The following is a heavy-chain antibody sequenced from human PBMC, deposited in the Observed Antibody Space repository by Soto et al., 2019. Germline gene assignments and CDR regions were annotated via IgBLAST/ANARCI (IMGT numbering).Heavy chain of an antibody. Sequence: ASVKVSCKASGYTFTSYGISWVRQAPGQGLEWMGWTSANNDNTNYAQNFQGRVTLTTDTSTNTVYMELSSLRSEDTAVYYCARGLTSGDYWGQGTLVTVS. V-gene: IGHV1-18*01. CDR1: GYTFTSYG. J-gene: IGHJ4*02. CDR2: TSANNDNT. CDR3: ARGLTSGDY.